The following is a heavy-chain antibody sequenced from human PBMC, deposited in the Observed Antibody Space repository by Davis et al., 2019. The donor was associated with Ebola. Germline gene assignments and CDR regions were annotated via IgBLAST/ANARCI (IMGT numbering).Heavy chain of an antibody. CDR3: ARDLTASNYYYGMDV. CDR2: ISAYNGNT. J-gene: IGHJ6*02. Sequence: ASVKVSCKASGYTFTSYGISWVRQAPGQGLEWMGWISAYNGNTNYAQKLQGRVTMTTDTSTSTAYMELSSLRSEDTAVYYCARDLTASNYYYGMDVWGQGTTVTVSS. D-gene: IGHD4/OR15-4a*01. CDR1: GYTFTSYG. V-gene: IGHV1-18*01.